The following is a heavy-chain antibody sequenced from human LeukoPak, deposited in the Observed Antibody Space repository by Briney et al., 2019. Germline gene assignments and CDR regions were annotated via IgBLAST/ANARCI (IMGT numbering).Heavy chain of an antibody. J-gene: IGHJ6*02. D-gene: IGHD1-26*01. V-gene: IGHV4-39*01. CDR3: ARQSGVSSDNYFGMDV. CDR1: GGSIRSSSYF. Sequence: SETLSLTCTVSGGSIRSSSYFWGWIRQPPGKGLEWIGNNYYSGSSYYNPSLKSRVTISVDTSKNQFSLKMSSVTAADTAVSYCARQSGVSSDNYFGMDVWGQGTTVTVSS. CDR2: NYYSGSS.